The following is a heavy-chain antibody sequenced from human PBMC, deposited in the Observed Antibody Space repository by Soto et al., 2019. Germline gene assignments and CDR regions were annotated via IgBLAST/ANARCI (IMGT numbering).Heavy chain of an antibody. CDR1: GGSISSSTYY. V-gene: IGHV4-39*01. CDR2: IYSSGST. J-gene: IGHJ5*02. D-gene: IGHD6-13*01. CDR3: ARHPSSWHNWFDP. Sequence: SETLSLTCTVSGGSISSSTYYWGWIRQPPGKGPEWIGSIYSSGSTYYNPSLKSRVAISVDTSKNQFSLKLSSVTAADTAVYYCARHPSSWHNWFDPWGQGTLVTVSS.